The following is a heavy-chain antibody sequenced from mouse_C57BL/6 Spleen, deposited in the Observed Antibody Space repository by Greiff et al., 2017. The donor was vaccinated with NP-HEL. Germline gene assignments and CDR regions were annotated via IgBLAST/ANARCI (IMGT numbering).Heavy chain of an antibody. D-gene: IGHD2-5*01. Sequence: QVQLQQSGAELVMPGASVKLSCKASGYTFTSYWMHWVKQRPGQGLEWIGEIDPSDSYTNYNQKFKGKSTLTVDKSSSTAYMQPSSLTSEDSAVYYCARDSNFEGFAYWGQGTLVTVSA. CDR1: GYTFTSYW. CDR2: IDPSDSYT. V-gene: IGHV1-69*01. CDR3: ARDSNFEGFAY. J-gene: IGHJ3*01.